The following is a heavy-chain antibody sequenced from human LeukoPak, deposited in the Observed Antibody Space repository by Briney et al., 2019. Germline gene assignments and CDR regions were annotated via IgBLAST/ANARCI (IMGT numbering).Heavy chain of an antibody. V-gene: IGHV3-49*04. CDR2: IRSKPYGGTA. J-gene: IGHJ5*02. D-gene: IGHD2-15*01. CDR1: GFTFGDYP. Sequence: GGSLRLSCTGFGFTFGDYPVSWVRQAPGKGLEWVGFIRSKPYGGTAEYAASVKGRFIISRDDSKSIAYLHMNSLKTEDTAVYYCTKDEYCSGGSCYSAWFDPWGQGTLVTVSS. CDR3: TKDEYCSGGSCYSAWFDP.